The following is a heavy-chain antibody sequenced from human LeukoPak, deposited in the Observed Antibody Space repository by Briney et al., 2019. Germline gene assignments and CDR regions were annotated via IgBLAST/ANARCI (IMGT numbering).Heavy chain of an antibody. V-gene: IGHV3-7*01. Sequence: GGSLRLSCAVSGITFSSNWMSWVRQAPGKGLEWVATIKGDGSKRYYVDSVAGRFTISRDNAKNSLYLQMDNLRAEDTAIYYCAKLFGDVTVFDYWGQGTQVTVSS. D-gene: IGHD3-3*01. J-gene: IGHJ4*02. CDR2: IKGDGSKR. CDR3: AKLFGDVTVFDY. CDR1: GITFSSNW.